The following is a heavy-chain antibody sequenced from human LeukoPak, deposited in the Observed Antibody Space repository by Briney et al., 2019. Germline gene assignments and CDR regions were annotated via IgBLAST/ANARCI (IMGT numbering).Heavy chain of an antibody. CDR2: IWFDGSDK. CDR1: GFTFSTYG. V-gene: IGHV3-33*06. D-gene: IGHD4-17*01. J-gene: IGHJ4*02. CDR3: AKGLWGTTVTPLDY. Sequence: PGRSLRLSCAASGFTFSTYGMHWVRQAPGKGLEGVAVIWFDGSDKYYADSVKGRFTMSRDNSKNTLYLQMNSLRAEDTALYFCAKGLWGTTVTPLDYWGQGTLVTVSS.